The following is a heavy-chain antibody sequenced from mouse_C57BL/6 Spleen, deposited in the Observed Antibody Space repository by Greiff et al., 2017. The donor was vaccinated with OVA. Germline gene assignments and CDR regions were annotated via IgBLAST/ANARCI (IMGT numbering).Heavy chain of an antibody. CDR1: GFSLTSYG. Sequence: QVQLQQSGPGLVQPSQSLSITCTVSGFSLTSYGVHWVRQSPGQGLEWLGVIWRGGSTDYNAAFRARLSITKDNAKCQVVVKMNSLQADDTAIYDCAAQSGSSPGWFAYWGQGTLVTVSA. D-gene: IGHD1-1*01. J-gene: IGHJ3*01. V-gene: IGHV2-5*01. CDR3: AAQSGSSPGWFAY. CDR2: IWRGGST.